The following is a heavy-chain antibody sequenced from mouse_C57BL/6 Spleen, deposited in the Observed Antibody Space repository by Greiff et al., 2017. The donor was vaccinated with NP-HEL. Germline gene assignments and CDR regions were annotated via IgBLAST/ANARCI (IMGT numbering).Heavy chain of an antibody. CDR2: IDPETGGT. J-gene: IGHJ4*01. CDR1: GYTFTDYE. CDR3: TGTGREDYYAMDY. Sequence: VQLQQSGAELVRPGASVTLSCKASGYTFTDYEMHWVKQTPVHGLEWIGAIDPETGGTAYNQKFKGKAILTADKSSSTAYMELRSLTSEDSAVYYCTGTGREDYYAMDYWGQGTSVTVSS. V-gene: IGHV1-15*01. D-gene: IGHD4-1*01.